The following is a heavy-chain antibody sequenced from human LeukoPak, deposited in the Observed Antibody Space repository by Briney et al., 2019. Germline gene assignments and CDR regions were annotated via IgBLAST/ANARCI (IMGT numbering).Heavy chain of an antibody. CDR2: ISGSGGST. Sequence: GGSLRLSCAASGFTFSSYAMSWVRQAPGKGLEWVSAISGSGGSTYYADSVKGRFTISRDNSKNTLYLQMNSLRAEGTAVYYCAKGSRLGDPLYCSGGSCYGLFDYWGQGTLVTVSS. J-gene: IGHJ4*02. D-gene: IGHD2-15*01. V-gene: IGHV3-23*01. CDR3: AKGSRLGDPLYCSGGSCYGLFDY. CDR1: GFTFSSYA.